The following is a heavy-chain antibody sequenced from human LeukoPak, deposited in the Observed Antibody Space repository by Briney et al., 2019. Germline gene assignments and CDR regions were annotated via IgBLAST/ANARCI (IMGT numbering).Heavy chain of an antibody. J-gene: IGHJ4*02. V-gene: IGHV3-30*03. CDR2: ISYDGSNK. CDR3: ARETLTYFYDSGSRH. Sequence: PGGSLRLSCAASGFTFSSYGIHWVRQAPGKGLEWVAVISYDGSNKYYADSVKGRFTISRDNSKNTLYLQMNSLRAEDTAVYYCARETLTYFYDSGSRHWGQGTLVTVSS. CDR1: GFTFSSYG. D-gene: IGHD3-10*01.